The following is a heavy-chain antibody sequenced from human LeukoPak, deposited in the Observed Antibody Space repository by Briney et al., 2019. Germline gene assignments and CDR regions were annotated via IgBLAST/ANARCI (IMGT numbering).Heavy chain of an antibody. D-gene: IGHD3-9*01. CDR1: GFTFSNYG. J-gene: IGHJ4*02. CDR2: ISGSGGST. V-gene: IGHV3-23*01. CDR3: AKDLGLRYFDWLSDY. Sequence: GGSLRLSCAASGFTFSNYGMSWVRQAPGKGLEWVSGISGSGGSTYYADSVKGRFTISRDNSKNTLYLQMNSLRAEDTAVYYCAKDLGLRYFDWLSDYWGQGTLVTVSS.